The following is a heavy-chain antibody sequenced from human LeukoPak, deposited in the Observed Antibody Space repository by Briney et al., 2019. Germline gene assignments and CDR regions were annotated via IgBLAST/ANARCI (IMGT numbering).Heavy chain of an antibody. D-gene: IGHD3-10*01. CDR1: GFTFSSYS. Sequence: PGGSLRLSCAASGFTFSSYSMNWVRQAPGKGLEWVSAISGSGGSTCYADSVKGRFTISRDNSKNTLYLQMNSLRAEDTAVYYCAKGVILYVGFDAFDIWGQGTMVTVSS. CDR2: ISGSGGST. V-gene: IGHV3-23*01. J-gene: IGHJ3*02. CDR3: AKGVILYVGFDAFDI.